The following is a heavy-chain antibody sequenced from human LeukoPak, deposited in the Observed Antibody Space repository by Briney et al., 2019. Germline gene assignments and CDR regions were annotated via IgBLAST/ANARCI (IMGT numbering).Heavy chain of an antibody. J-gene: IGHJ4*02. CDR3: ARGLGGSDSYFDY. D-gene: IGHD3-10*01. CDR2: ISYDGSNK. Sequence: GGSLRLSCAASGFTFSSYGMHWVRQAPGKGLEWVAVISYDGSNKYYADSVKGRFTISRDNSKNTLYLQMNSLRAEDTAVYYCARGLGGSDSYFDYWGQGTLVTVSS. V-gene: IGHV3-30*03. CDR1: GFTFSSYG.